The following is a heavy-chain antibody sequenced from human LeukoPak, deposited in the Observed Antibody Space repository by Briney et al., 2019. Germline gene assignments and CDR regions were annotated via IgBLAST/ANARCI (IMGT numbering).Heavy chain of an antibody. V-gene: IGHV3-23*01. J-gene: IGHJ4*02. Sequence: GGSLRLSCAASGFTFSSYAMSWVRQAPGKGLEWVSAISGSGGSTYYAGSVKGRFTISRDNSKNTLYLQMNSLRAEDTAVYYCAKDPYYDSSGYYSSLYYFDYWGQGTLVTASS. CDR1: GFTFSSYA. CDR3: AKDPYYDSSGYYSSLYYFDY. D-gene: IGHD3-22*01. CDR2: ISGSGGST.